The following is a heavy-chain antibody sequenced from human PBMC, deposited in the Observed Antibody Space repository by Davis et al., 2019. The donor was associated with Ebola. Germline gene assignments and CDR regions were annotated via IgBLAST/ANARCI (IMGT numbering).Heavy chain of an antibody. CDR2: NSGNGGTT. CDR3: TRDRAGARVKGGFDL. V-gene: IGHV3-23*01. CDR1: GFTFSRNA. J-gene: IGHJ3*01. Sequence: GGSLRLSCEASGFTFSRNAMSWVRQAPGKGLEWVSGNSGNGGTTYYAAPVKGRFTISRDNSKNTLYLQMNSLRAEDTAVYYCTRDRAGARVKGGFDLWGQGTMVTVSS. D-gene: IGHD3-10*01.